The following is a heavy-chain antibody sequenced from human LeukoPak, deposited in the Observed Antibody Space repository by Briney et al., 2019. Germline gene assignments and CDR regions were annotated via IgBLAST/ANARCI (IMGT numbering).Heavy chain of an antibody. CDR3: ARLDGTRGGDC. V-gene: IGHV5-51*01. D-gene: IGHD3-16*01. CDR1: GFTFAGYW. J-gene: IGHJ4*02. Sequence: GGSLKISCKGVGFTFAGYWIGWVRQLPGKGLGWMGIIYPGDSETRYSPSFEGQVTMSADMSISTAYLQWTTLKASDSGIYYCARLDGTRGGDCWGQGTLVTVSS. CDR2: IYPGDSET.